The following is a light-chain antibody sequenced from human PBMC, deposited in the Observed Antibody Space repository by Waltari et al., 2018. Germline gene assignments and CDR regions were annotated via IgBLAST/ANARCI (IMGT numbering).Light chain of an antibody. Sequence: DIQMTQSPSSLSASVGDTVTITCRASQGSGNYLNWFQQKPGKAPKLLIYAATTLQSGVPSRFSGSGSGTEFTLTINSLRPEDFATYYCLQHNSYPLTFGGGTKVEIK. J-gene: IGKJ4*01. V-gene: IGKV1-17*01. CDR3: LQHNSYPLT. CDR1: QGSGNY. CDR2: AAT.